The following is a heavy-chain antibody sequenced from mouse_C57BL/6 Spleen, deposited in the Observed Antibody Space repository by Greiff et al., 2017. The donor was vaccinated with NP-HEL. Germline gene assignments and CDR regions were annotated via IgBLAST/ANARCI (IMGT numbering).Heavy chain of an antibody. Sequence: VKLQESGAELVMPGASVKLSCKASGYTFTSYWMHWVKQRPGQGLEWIGEIDPSDSYTNYNQKFKGKSTLTVDKSSSTAYMQLSSLTSEDSAVYYCASFYYYGSSYFDYWGQGTTLTVSS. D-gene: IGHD1-1*01. CDR3: ASFYYYGSSYFDY. V-gene: IGHV1-69*01. J-gene: IGHJ2*01. CDR1: GYTFTSYW. CDR2: IDPSDSYT.